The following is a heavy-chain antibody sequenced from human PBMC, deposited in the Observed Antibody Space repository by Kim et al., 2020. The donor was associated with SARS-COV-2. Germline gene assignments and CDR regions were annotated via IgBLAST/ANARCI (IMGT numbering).Heavy chain of an antibody. Sequence: GESLKISCKGSGYSFTSYWISWVRQMPGKGLEWMGRIDPSDSYTNYSPSFQGHVTISADKSISTAYLQWSSLKASDTAMYYCASTPYLIYYGSGSSYYGMDVWGQGTTGTVSS. CDR2: IDPSDSYT. V-gene: IGHV5-10-1*01. D-gene: IGHD3-10*01. CDR3: ASTPYLIYYGSGSSYYGMDV. CDR1: GYSFTSYW. J-gene: IGHJ6*02.